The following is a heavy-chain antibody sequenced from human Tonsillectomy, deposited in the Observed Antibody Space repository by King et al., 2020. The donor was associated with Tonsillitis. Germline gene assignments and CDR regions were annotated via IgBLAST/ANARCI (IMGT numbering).Heavy chain of an antibody. D-gene: IGHD6-13*01. CDR1: GFTFSSYA. Sequence: VQLVESGGGLVQPGGSLRLSCAASGFTFSSYAMSWVRQAPGKGLEWVSAISGSGGSTYYADSVKGRFTISRDNSKNTLYLQMNSLRDEDTAVYYCAKDLVESDIAAAGTGDYWGQGTLVTVSS. CDR2: ISGSGGST. CDR3: AKDLVESDIAAAGTGDY. J-gene: IGHJ4*02. V-gene: IGHV3-23*04.